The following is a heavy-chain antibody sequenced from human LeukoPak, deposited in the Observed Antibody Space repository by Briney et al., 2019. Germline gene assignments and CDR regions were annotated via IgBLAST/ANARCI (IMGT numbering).Heavy chain of an antibody. J-gene: IGHJ4*02. V-gene: IGHV3-73*01. CDR1: GFTFSVSA. Sequence: GGSLRLSCAASGFTFSVSAIHWVRQASGKGLEWVGRIRTKTNRYATAYAAAVKGRFTVSRDDSKNTAYLQMNSLKTEDTAVYYCAKDGFPGYYYDSSGYYHFDYWGQGTLVTVSS. CDR3: AKDGFPGYYYDSSGYYHFDY. CDR2: IRTKTNRYAT. D-gene: IGHD3-22*01.